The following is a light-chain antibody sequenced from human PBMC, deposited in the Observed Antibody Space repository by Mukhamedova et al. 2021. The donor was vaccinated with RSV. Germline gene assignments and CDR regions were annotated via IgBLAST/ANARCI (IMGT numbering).Light chain of an antibody. CDR2: WAS. V-gene: IGKV4-1*01. CDR1: QSLLFSDNKMNY. CDR3: QQYYGIPLT. Sequence: KSSQSLLFSDNKMNYLSWYQQKPGQPPKLLIYWASTRESGVPDRFSGSGSGTDFTLTISSLQAEAVAVYFCQQYYGIPLTFGGGT. J-gene: IGKJ4*01.